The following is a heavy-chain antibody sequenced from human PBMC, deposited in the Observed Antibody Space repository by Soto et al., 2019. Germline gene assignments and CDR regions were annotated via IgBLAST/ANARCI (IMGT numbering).Heavy chain of an antibody. CDR2: ISSSSSTI. CDR1: GFTFSSYN. Sequence: LRLSCAASGFTFSSYNMNSVRQAPGKGLEWVSYISSSSSTIYYADSVKVRFTISRDNAKNSLYLQMNSLRDEDTAVYYCARDQSSGWYRGAFDIWGQGTMVTVSS. D-gene: IGHD6-19*01. V-gene: IGHV3-48*02. CDR3: ARDQSSGWYRGAFDI. J-gene: IGHJ3*02.